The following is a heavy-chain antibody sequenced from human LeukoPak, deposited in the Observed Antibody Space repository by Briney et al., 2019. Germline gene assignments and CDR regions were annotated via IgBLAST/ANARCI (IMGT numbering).Heavy chain of an antibody. CDR2: IISNGCST. Sequence: GGSLRLSCAASGFTFDDYGMRWVRQAPGKGLEWVSGIISNGCSTGYADSVKGRFTISRDNAKNSLYLQMNSLRAEDTALYYCARVMPEVAFDIWGQGTMVTVSS. D-gene: IGHD2-2*01. J-gene: IGHJ3*02. CDR1: GFTFDDYG. CDR3: ARVMPEVAFDI. V-gene: IGHV3-20*04.